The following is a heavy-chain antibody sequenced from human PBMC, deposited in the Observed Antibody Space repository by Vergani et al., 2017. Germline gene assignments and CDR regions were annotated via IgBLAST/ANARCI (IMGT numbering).Heavy chain of an antibody. Sequence: EVQLVQSGAEVKKPGATMKISCKVSGYTFTDHSMHWVKQAPGKGLEWMGLVDPEDGETIYAEKFKGRVTIAADTSTDTAHLALSSLMSEDTAVYYCATPQTVTTGGMEVWGQGTTVIVSS. D-gene: IGHD4-17*01. J-gene: IGHJ6*02. V-gene: IGHV1-69-2*01. CDR1: GYTFTDHS. CDR2: VDPEDGET. CDR3: ATPQTVTTGGMEV.